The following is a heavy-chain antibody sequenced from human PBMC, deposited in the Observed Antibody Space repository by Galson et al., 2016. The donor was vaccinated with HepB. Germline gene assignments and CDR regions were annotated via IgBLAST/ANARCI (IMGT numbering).Heavy chain of an antibody. D-gene: IGHD5-12*01. CDR1: GFTFRAYT. Sequence: SLRLSCAASGFTFRAYTMNWVRQAPGKGLQWVSSISSGSRHISNADSLKGRFSISRDDATTSVFLQMNSLTVDATAKYFCARDRVDIVAAPSSIRNYYGMDVWGQGTTVTVSS. V-gene: IGHV3-21*04. CDR2: ISSGSRHI. J-gene: IGHJ6*02. CDR3: ARDRVDIVAAPSSIRNYYGMDV.